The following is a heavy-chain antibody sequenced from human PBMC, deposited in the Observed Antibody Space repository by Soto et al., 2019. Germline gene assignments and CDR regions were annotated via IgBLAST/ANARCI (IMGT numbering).Heavy chain of an antibody. J-gene: IGHJ4*02. D-gene: IGHD3-10*01. CDR2: IESKTDGETT. V-gene: IGHV3-15*07. Sequence: PGGSLRLSCVASGFTFSNAWMNWVRQSPGMGLEWVGRIESKTDGETTDYAAPVKGRFTISRDDSKDTLYLQMNSLKTEDTAVYYCAAIDRPWMIRGTYWGQGTLVTVSS. CDR3: AAIDRPWMIRGTY. CDR1: GFTFSNAW.